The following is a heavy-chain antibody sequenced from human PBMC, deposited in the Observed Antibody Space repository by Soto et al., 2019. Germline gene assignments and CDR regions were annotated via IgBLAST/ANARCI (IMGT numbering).Heavy chain of an antibody. Sequence: VVSLRLSCAASGFTFDDYAMHWVRQAPGKGLEWVSLISWDGGSTYYADSVKGRFTISRDNSKNSLYLQMNSLRAEDTALYYCAKDKGIAAAGNYYYYYGMDVWGQGTTVTVSS. D-gene: IGHD6-13*01. J-gene: IGHJ6*02. CDR2: ISWDGGST. CDR1: GFTFDDYA. CDR3: AKDKGIAAAGNYYYYYGMDV. V-gene: IGHV3-43D*04.